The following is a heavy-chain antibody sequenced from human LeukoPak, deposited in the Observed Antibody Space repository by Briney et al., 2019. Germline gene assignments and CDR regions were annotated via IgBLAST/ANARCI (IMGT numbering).Heavy chain of an antibody. D-gene: IGHD1-26*01. CDR3: ARFKWELSWVDP. J-gene: IGHJ5*02. V-gene: IGHV4-59*08. CDR2: IYYSGSI. Sequence: PSETLSLTCTVSGGSISSYYWSWIRQPPGKGLEWIGYIYYSGSIKYNSSLKSRVTISVDTSKNQISLKLRSVTAADTAVYYCARFKWELSWVDPWGQGTLVTVSS. CDR1: GGSISSYY.